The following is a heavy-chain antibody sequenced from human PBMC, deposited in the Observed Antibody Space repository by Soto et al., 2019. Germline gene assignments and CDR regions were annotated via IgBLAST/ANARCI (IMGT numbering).Heavy chain of an antibody. CDR2: IYYSGST. J-gene: IGHJ3*02. Sequence: SETLSLTCTFSGGSISSGDYYWSWIRQPPGKGLEWIGYIYYSGSTYYNPSLKSRVTISVDTSKNQFSLKLSSVTAADTAVYYCARGDYYDNTGPFSDAFDIWGQGTMVTVSS. CDR3: ARGDYYDNTGPFSDAFDI. D-gene: IGHD3-22*01. CDR1: GGSISSGDYY. V-gene: IGHV4-30-4*01.